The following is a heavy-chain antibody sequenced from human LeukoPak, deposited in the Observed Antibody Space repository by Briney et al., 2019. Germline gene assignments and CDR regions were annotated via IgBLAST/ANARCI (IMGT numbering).Heavy chain of an antibody. CDR1: GFTFDDYA. CDR3: AKGGDVDILNSHDAFDI. Sequence: PGGSLRLSCAGSGFTFDDYAMNWVRQPPGKGLEWVSGINWNSGSIDYADSVKGRFTISRDNAKNSLYLQMNSLRAEDTALYYCAKGGDVDILNSHDAFDIWGQGTMVTVSS. CDR2: INWNSGSI. D-gene: IGHD3-9*01. J-gene: IGHJ3*02. V-gene: IGHV3-9*01.